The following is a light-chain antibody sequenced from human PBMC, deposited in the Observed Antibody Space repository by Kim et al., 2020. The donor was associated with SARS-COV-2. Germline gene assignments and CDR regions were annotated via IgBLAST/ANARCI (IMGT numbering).Light chain of an antibody. Sequence: DSQMTQSPSSLSASVGDRVTITCRTSQDFNTYINWYQHKPGKAPKLLIYAATTLQDGVPSRFSGSTSGTYFTLTINSLQPDDFATYCYQQSYDTSFFGQGTRLEIK. CDR1: QDFNTY. CDR2: AAT. CDR3: QQSYDTSF. V-gene: IGKV1-39*01. J-gene: IGKJ5*01.